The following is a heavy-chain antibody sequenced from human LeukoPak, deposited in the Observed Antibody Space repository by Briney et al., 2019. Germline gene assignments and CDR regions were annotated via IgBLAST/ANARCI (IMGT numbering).Heavy chain of an antibody. V-gene: IGHV1-69*13. CDR2: NIPIFGTA. D-gene: IGHD3-22*01. CDR3: ARGSGETGGYYYVY. Sequence: GASVKVSCKASGGSFSRYAISWVRQAPGQGLEWMGGNIPIFGTANYAQKFQGRVTITADESTRTAYMELRTLRSEDTAIYYCARGSGETGGYYYVYWGRGSPVTVSS. J-gene: IGHJ4*02. CDR1: GGSFSRYA.